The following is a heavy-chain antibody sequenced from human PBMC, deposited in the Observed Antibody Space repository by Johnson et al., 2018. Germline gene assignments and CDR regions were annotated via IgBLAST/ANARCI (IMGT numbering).Heavy chain of an antibody. J-gene: IGHJ3*02. CDR3: ARDLRSGYYLGAFDS. Sequence: VQLVESGGGVVQPGRSLRLSCAASGFTFSSYAMHWVRQAPGKGLEWVAVISYDGSNKYYADSVKGRFTISRDNSKNTLYLEMNSLRAEDTAVYYCARDLRSGYYLGAFDSWGQGTMVTGSS. D-gene: IGHD3-22*01. CDR2: ISYDGSNK. V-gene: IGHV3-30-3*01. CDR1: GFTFSSYA.